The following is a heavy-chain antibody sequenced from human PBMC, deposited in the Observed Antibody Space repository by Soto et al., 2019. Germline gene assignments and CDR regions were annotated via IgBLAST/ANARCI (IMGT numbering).Heavy chain of an antibody. J-gene: IGHJ6*02. Sequence: GESLKISCKGSGYSFTSYWIGWVRQMPGKGLEWMGIIYPGDSDTRYSPSFQGQVTISADKSISTAYLQWSSLKASDTAMYYCARLARITIFGVVIMSFLPVYGMDVWGQGTTVNVSS. CDR1: GYSFTSYW. D-gene: IGHD3-3*01. V-gene: IGHV5-51*01. CDR3: ARLARITIFGVVIMSFLPVYGMDV. CDR2: IYPGDSDT.